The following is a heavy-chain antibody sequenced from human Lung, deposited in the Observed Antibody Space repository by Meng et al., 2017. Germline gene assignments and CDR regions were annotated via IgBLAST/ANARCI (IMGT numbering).Heavy chain of an antibody. CDR3: ARFDISSSGRGDY. CDR2: IFHSGST. V-gene: IGHV4-4*02. CDR1: GGSITSSTW. D-gene: IGHD1-26*01. Sequence: QVQLPESGPGLVKPSGTLSLTCAVYGGSITSSTWWSWVRQTPGKGLEWFGEIFHSGSTNYNPPLERRVTISVDKSKNQFSLKVYSVTAADTATYYCARFDISSSGRGDYWGQGILVTVSS. J-gene: IGHJ4*02.